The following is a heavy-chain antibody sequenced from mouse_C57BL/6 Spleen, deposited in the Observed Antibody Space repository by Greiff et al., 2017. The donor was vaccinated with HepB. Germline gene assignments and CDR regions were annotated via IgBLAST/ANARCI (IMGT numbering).Heavy chain of an antibody. Sequence: VKVVESGPGLVAPSQSLSITCTVPGFSLTSYGVHWVRQPPGKGLEWLVVIWSEGSTTYNSALKSRLSISKDNSKSQVFLKMNSLHTDDTAMYYCARHTDSGVMDYWGQGTSVTVSS. CDR3: ARHTDSGVMDY. V-gene: IGHV2-6-1*01. J-gene: IGHJ4*01. CDR2: IWSEGST. D-gene: IGHD1-1*01. CDR1: GFSLTSYG.